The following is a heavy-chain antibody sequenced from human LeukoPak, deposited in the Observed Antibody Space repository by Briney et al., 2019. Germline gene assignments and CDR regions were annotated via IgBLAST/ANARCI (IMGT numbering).Heavy chain of an antibody. CDR1: GGSISSYY. CDR3: ARQNYGDFSYSFDN. V-gene: IGHV4-59*08. J-gene: IGHJ4*02. CDR2: IYYSGST. Sequence: SETLSLTCTVSGGSISSYYWSWIRQPPGKGLEWIGYIYYSGSTNYNPSLKSRVTISVDTSKNQFSLKLSSVTAADTAVYYCARQNYGDFSYSFDNWGQGTLVTASS. D-gene: IGHD4-17*01.